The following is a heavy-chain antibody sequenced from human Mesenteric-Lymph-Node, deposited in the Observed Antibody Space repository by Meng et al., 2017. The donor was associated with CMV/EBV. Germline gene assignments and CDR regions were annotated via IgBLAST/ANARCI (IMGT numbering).Heavy chain of an antibody. CDR3: ARKPPGESAFDI. Sequence: CAASGFTFRSFSMSWVRQAPVKGLEWVALVSYDGTNKYYPDSVKGRFTISRDNSKNTLYLQMNSLRAEDTAIYYCARKPPGESAFDIWGQGTMVTVSS. D-gene: IGHD7-27*01. CDR2: VSYDGTNK. CDR1: GFTFRSFS. J-gene: IGHJ3*02. V-gene: IGHV3-30-3*01.